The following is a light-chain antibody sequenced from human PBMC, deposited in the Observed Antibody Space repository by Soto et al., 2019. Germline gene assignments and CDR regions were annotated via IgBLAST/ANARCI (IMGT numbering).Light chain of an antibody. CDR2: DAS. J-gene: IGKJ1*01. CDR3: KQYNSYWT. V-gene: IGKV1-5*01. Sequence: DIQMTQSPSTLSASVGDRVTITCRASESISSWLAWYQQKPGKAPKLLIYDASILESGVPSRFSGSGSGTEFTLTISSLQPDDFATYHCKQYNSYWTFGQGTKVDIK. CDR1: ESISSW.